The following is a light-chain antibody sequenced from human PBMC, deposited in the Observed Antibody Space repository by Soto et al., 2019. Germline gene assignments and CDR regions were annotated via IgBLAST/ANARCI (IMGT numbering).Light chain of an antibody. J-gene: IGKJ1*01. CDR1: QSVSSN. Sequence: EIVMTQSPATLSVSPGERATLSCRASQSVSSNLAWHQQKPGPAPRLLIYGASTRATGITARFSGSGSGTEFTLTISSLQSEDFAVYYCQHYNNWPPRTFGQGTKVEIK. V-gene: IGKV3-15*01. CDR3: QHYNNWPPRT. CDR2: GAS.